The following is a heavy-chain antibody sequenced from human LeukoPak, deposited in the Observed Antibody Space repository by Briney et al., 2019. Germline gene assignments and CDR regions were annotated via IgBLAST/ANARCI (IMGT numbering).Heavy chain of an antibody. CDR2: ISYSGST. CDR3: ARRGSSSWVYFDY. V-gene: IGHV4-59*08. CDR1: GGSISSYY. Sequence: PSETLSLTCTVSGGSISSYYWSWIRQPAGKGLEWIGYISYSGSTNYNPSLKSRVTISVDTSKNQFSLKLSSVTAADTAVYYCARRGSSSWVYFDYWGQGTLVTVSS. D-gene: IGHD6-13*01. J-gene: IGHJ4*02.